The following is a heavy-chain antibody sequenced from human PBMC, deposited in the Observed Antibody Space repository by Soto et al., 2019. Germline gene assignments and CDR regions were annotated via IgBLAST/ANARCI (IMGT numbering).Heavy chain of an antibody. D-gene: IGHD3-22*01. Sequence: QVQLVQSGAEVQKPGSSVKVSCKASGGTFSSYAISWVRQAPGQGLEWMGGIIPIFGTANYAQKFQGRVTITADESTSTAYMELSSLRSEDTAVYYCARDGNYYDSSGNRLLGNWFDPWGQGTLVTVSS. V-gene: IGHV1-69*01. CDR3: ARDGNYYDSSGNRLLGNWFDP. CDR1: GGTFSSYA. CDR2: IIPIFGTA. J-gene: IGHJ5*02.